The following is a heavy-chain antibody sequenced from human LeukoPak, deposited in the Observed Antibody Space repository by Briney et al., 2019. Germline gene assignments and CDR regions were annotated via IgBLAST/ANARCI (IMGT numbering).Heavy chain of an antibody. V-gene: IGHV3-53*05. CDR3: AKDGSYYDLDY. J-gene: IGHJ4*02. D-gene: IGHD3-10*01. Sequence: GGSLRLSCTVSGFTVSSDSMSWVRQAPGKGLEWVSFIYSGGSTHYSDSVKGRFTISRDNSKNTLYLQMNSLRAEDTAVYYCAKDGSYYDLDYWGQGTLVTVSS. CDR2: IYSGGST. CDR1: GFTVSSDS.